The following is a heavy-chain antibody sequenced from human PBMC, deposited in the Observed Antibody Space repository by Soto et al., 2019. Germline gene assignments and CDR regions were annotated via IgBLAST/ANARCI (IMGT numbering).Heavy chain of an antibody. CDR3: ARDPGYSSSWYSSWFDP. J-gene: IGHJ5*02. D-gene: IGHD6-13*01. CDR2: IIPIFGTA. V-gene: IGHV1-69*06. CDR1: GGTFSSYA. Sequence: QVQLVQSGAEVKKPGSSVKVSCKASGGTFSSYAISWVRQAPGQGLEWMGGIIPIFGTANYAQKFRGRVTITADKSTSTAYMELSSLRSEDTAVYYCARDPGYSSSWYSSWFDPWGQGTLVTVSS.